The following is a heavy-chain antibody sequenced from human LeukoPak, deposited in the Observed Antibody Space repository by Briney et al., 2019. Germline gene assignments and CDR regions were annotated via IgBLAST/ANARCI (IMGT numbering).Heavy chain of an antibody. J-gene: IGHJ4*02. Sequence: PGGSLRLSCAASGFTFSSYAMHWVRQAPGKGLEWVAVISYDGSNKYYADSVKGRFTISRDNSKNTLYLQMNSLRAEDTAVYYCNTQWLVTDAEDYWGQGTLVTVSS. V-gene: IGHV3-30-3*01. CDR2: ISYDGSNK. CDR1: GFTFSSYA. CDR3: NTQWLVTDAEDY. D-gene: IGHD6-19*01.